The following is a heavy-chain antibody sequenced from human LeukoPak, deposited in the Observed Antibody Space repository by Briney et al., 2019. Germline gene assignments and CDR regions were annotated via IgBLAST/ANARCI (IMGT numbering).Heavy chain of an antibody. CDR3: AKDLMVGIAVAGPPGH. CDR1: GGSISSYY. J-gene: IGHJ4*02. CDR2: IYYTGSI. D-gene: IGHD6-19*01. Sequence: SETLSLTCTVSGGSISSYYWVWLRQPPGKGLEWIGSIYYTGSIYYNPSLKSRVTISVDTSKNQFSLKLNSVTAADTAVYYCAKDLMVGIAVAGPPGHWGQGTLVTVSS. V-gene: IGHV4-39*07.